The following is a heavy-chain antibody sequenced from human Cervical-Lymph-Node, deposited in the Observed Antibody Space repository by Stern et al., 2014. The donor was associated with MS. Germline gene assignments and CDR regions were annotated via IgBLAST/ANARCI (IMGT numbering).Heavy chain of an antibody. Sequence: VQLVESGPGLVKPSQTLSLTCTVSGASISNVGYYWSWIRQHPGKGLEWIAYISYIGSTYYNPSLKSRVSISADTSKNQFSLNLTSVTAADTALYYCARSDRLWGSFDYWGQGTLVAVSS. D-gene: IGHD3-16*01. CDR2: ISYIGST. CDR3: ARSDRLWGSFDY. CDR1: GASISNVGYY. V-gene: IGHV4-31*03. J-gene: IGHJ4*02.